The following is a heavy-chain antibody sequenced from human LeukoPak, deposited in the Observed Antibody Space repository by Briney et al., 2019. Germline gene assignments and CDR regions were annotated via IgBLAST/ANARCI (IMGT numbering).Heavy chain of an antibody. CDR3: AKKGDNYDYGMDV. CDR2: ISGSGGST. V-gene: IGHV3-23*01. D-gene: IGHD2-21*02. CDR1: GFTFTSYF. J-gene: IGHJ6*02. Sequence: GGSLRLSCAASGFTFTSYFMSWVRQAPGKGLEWVSHISGSGGSTYYADSVKGRFTISRDNSKNTLYLQMNSLRAEDTAVYYCAKKGDNYDYGMDVWGQGTTVTVSS.